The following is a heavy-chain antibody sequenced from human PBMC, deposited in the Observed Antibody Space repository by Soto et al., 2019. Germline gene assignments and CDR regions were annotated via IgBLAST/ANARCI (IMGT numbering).Heavy chain of an antibody. Sequence: SETLSLTCTVSGGSISSYYWSWIRQPPGKGLEWIGYIYYSGSTNYNPSLKSRVTISVDTSKNQFSLKLSSVTAADTAVYYCARGDSKLPQAGSYYYYYYMDVWGKGTTVTVSS. CDR2: IYYSGST. D-gene: IGHD4-4*01. V-gene: IGHV4-59*01. J-gene: IGHJ6*03. CDR3: ARGDSKLPQAGSYYYYYYMDV. CDR1: GGSISSYY.